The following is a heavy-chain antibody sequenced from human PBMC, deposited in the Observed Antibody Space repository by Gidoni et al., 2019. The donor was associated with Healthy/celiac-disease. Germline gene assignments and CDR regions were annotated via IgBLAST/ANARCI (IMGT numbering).Heavy chain of an antibody. J-gene: IGHJ3*02. CDR1: GFTFSSHA. CDR2: ISGSGGST. V-gene: IGHV3-23*01. Sequence: EVQLLESGGGLVQPGGSLRLSCAASGFTFSSHARSWVRQAPGKGLELVSAISGSGGSTYYADSVKGRFTISRDNSKNTLYLQMNSLRAEDTAVYYCAKPMPYDSSGYFSSRRIHAFDIWGQGTMVTVSS. D-gene: IGHD3-22*01. CDR3: AKPMPYDSSGYFSSRRIHAFDI.